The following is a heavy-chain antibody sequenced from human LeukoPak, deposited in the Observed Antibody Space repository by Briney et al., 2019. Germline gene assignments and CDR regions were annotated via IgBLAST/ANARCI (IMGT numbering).Heavy chain of an antibody. D-gene: IGHD1-26*01. CDR1: GGSISSSSYY. V-gene: IGHV4-39*01. J-gene: IGHJ4*02. CDR3: ARRVGRDFDY. CDR2: IYYSGST. Sequence: TSETLSLTCTVSGGSISSSSYYWGWIRQPPGKGLEWIGSIYYSGSTYYNPSFKSRVTISVDTSKNQFSLKLSSVTAADTAVYYCARRVGRDFDYWGQGTLVTVSS.